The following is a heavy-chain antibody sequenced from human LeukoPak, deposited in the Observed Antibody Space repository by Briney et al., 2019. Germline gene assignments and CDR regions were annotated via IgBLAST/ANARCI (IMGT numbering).Heavy chain of an antibody. Sequence: PSETLSLTCTVSGGSISSSSYYWGWIRQPPGTGLEWIGSIYYSGSTYYNPSLKSRVTISVDTSKNQFSLKLSSVTAADTAVYYCARGPVCPSGYECYFDYWGQGTLVTVSS. CDR3: ARGPVCPSGYECYFDY. CDR1: GGSISSSSYY. CDR2: IYYSGST. D-gene: IGHD5-12*01. V-gene: IGHV4-39*07. J-gene: IGHJ4*02.